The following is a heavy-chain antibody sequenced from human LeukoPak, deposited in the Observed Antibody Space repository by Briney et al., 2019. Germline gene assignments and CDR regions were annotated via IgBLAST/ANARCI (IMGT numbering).Heavy chain of an antibody. V-gene: IGHV1-69*13. CDR1: GYTFTSYD. Sequence: SVKVSCKASGYTFTSYDINWVRQAPGQGLEWMGGIIPIFGTANYAQKFQGRVTITADESTSTAYMELSSLRSEDTAVYYCARGLYQLLWGFFDYWGQGTLVTVSS. CDR2: IIPIFGTA. J-gene: IGHJ4*02. CDR3: ARGLYQLLWGFFDY. D-gene: IGHD2-2*01.